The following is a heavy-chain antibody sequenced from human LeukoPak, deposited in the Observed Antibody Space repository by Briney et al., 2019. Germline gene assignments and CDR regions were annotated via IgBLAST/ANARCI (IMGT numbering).Heavy chain of an antibody. Sequence: ASVKVSCKASGYTFTSYGISWVRQAPGQGLEWMGWISAYNGNTNYAQKLQGRVTMTTDTSTSTAYMELSSLRSEDTAVYYCARGPLYSSGWPSPFDYWGQGTLVTVSS. J-gene: IGHJ4*02. V-gene: IGHV1-18*01. D-gene: IGHD6-19*01. CDR2: ISAYNGNT. CDR3: ARGPLYSSGWPSPFDY. CDR1: GYTFTSYG.